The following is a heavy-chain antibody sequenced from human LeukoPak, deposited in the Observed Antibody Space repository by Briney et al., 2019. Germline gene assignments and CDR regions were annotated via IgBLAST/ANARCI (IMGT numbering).Heavy chain of an antibody. CDR3: ASTSQWLVPYTFDY. V-gene: IGHV1-18*01. CDR2: ISAYNGNT. Sequence: SVKVSCKASGYTFTSYGISWVRQAPGQGLEWMGWISAYNGNTNYAQKLQGRVTMTTDTSTSTAYMELRSLRSDDTAVYYCASTSQWLVPYTFDYWGQGTLVTVSS. J-gene: IGHJ4*02. D-gene: IGHD6-19*01. CDR1: GYTFTSYG.